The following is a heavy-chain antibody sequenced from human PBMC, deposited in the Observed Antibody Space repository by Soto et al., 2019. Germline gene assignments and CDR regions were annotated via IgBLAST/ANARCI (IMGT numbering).Heavy chain of an antibody. CDR3: AKDRLAGNFDY. V-gene: IGHV3-23*01. CDR2: ISATGGST. J-gene: IGHJ4*02. Sequence: GGSLRLSCAASGFTFNNYAMNWVRQAPGKGLEWVTTISATGGSTYYADSVKGRFTISRDNSKNTLYLQMNGLRVEDTAVYYCAKDRLAGNFDYWGQGTQVTVSS. CDR1: GFTFNNYA.